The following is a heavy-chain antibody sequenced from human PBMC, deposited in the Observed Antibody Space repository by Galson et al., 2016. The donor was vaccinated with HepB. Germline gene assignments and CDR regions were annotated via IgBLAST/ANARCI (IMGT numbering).Heavy chain of an antibody. CDR3: ARDGMEFPRMTLGVVMAAYYYDY. CDR1: GFTFSNYA. D-gene: IGHD3-16*01. Sequence: SLSPSCAASGFTFSNYAMNWVRQTPGKGLEWMSVVSSDGDNKTYPESMKGRFNVATDNSKNTLFLQIISLTAADTAMYDCARDGMEFPRMTLGVVMAAYYYDYWGQGILVTVSS. J-gene: IGHJ4*02. CDR2: VSSDGDNK. V-gene: IGHV3-30*04.